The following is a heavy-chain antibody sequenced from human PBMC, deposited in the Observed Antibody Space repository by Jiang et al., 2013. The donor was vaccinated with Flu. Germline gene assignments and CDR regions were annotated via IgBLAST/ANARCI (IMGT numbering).Heavy chain of an antibody. J-gene: IGHJ3*01. CDR3: ARDLLPWYSSGQYGGVVFDV. V-gene: IGHV1-18*01. Sequence: APGEGLEWMGWISTNSGNTYYVQTLQGRVTMTTDTSTSTAYMELRSLRSDDTAVYYCARDLLPWYSSGQYGGVVFDVWGQGTMVTVSS. D-gene: IGHD6-19*01. CDR2: ISTNSGNT.